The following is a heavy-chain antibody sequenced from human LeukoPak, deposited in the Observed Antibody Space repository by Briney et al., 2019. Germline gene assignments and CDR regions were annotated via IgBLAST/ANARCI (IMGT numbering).Heavy chain of an antibody. D-gene: IGHD3-16*02. Sequence: SETLSLTCTVSGGSISSYYWSWIRQPAGKGLEWIGRIYTSGSTNYNPSLKSRVTMSVDTSKNQFSLKLSSVTAADTAVYYCARGRYDYVWGSYRNGNYYYYMDVWGKGTTVTISS. V-gene: IGHV4-4*07. J-gene: IGHJ6*03. CDR2: IYTSGST. CDR1: GGSISSYY. CDR3: ARGRYDYVWGSYRNGNYYYYMDV.